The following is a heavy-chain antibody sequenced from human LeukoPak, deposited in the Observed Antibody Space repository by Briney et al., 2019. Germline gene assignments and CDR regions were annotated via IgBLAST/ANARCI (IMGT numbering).Heavy chain of an antibody. J-gene: IGHJ4*02. CDR1: GFTFSSYW. D-gene: IGHD6-19*01. CDR3: ARGGKQWRGGNYFDS. CDR2: IKQDGSEK. V-gene: IGHV3-7*01. Sequence: GGSLRLSCAASGFTFSSYWMTWVRQAPGKGLEWVANIKQDGSEKYYVDSVKGRFTISRDNAKNSLYLQMNSLRADDTAVYYCARGGKQWRGGNYFDSWGQGTLVAVSS.